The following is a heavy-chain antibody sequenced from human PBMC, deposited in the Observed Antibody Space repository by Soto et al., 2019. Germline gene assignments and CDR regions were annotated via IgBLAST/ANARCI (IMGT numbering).Heavy chain of an antibody. CDR1: GFIADDYA. J-gene: IGHJ4*02. V-gene: IGHV3-9*02. CDR3: VKDMKWGGMTTIPYFDS. CDR2: ISSNSATI. D-gene: IGHD3-16*01. Sequence: EVQLVESGGGLVQPGRSLRLSCVASGFIADDYAMHWVRQAPGKGLEWVSGISSNSATINYADSVKGRFTISRDNAKNSLCLQMNSLRPEDTAFYYCVKDMKWGGMTTIPYFDSWGQGTLVTVSS.